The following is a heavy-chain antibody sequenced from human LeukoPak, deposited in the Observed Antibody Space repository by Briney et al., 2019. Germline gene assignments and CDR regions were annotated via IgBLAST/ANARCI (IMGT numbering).Heavy chain of an antibody. CDR2: VSGSGGST. CDR3: ARGSSLFIAARRADY. J-gene: IGHJ4*02. D-gene: IGHD6-6*01. CDR1: GFTFSSYA. V-gene: IGHV3-23*01. Sequence: PGGSLRLSCAASGFTFSSYAMNWVRQAPGKGLEWVSAVSGSGGSTYYADSVKGRFTISRDNSKNTLYLQMNSLRAEDTAVYYCARGSSLFIAARRADYWGQGTLVTVSS.